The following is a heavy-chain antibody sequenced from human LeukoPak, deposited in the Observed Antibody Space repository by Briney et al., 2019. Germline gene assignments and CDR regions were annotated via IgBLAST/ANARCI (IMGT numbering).Heavy chain of an antibody. D-gene: IGHD5-12*01. V-gene: IGHV1-58*02. CDR3: AAGTPNIVAHDAFDK. CDR1: GFTFTSSA. CDR2: IVVGSGNT. J-gene: IGHJ3*02. Sequence: GASVKVSYTASGFTFTSSAMQWVRQSRGQRLEWIGWIVVGSGNTNYAQKFQERVTITRYMSTSTAYMELSSLRSEDTAVYYCAAGTPNIVAHDAFDKWGQGTMVTVSS.